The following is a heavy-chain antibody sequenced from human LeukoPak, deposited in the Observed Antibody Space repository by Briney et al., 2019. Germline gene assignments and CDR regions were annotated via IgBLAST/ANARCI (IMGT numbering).Heavy chain of an antibody. Sequence: ASVKVSCKASGYSFTSYYMHWVRQASGQGLEWMGFINPSGSSAAYAQKFQGRLTMTRDMFTSTDYMGLTSLTSDDTAVYYCARDNSVGETAWWFDPWGQGTLVTVSS. CDR1: GYSFTSYY. CDR3: ARDNSVGETAWWFDP. CDR2: INPSGSSA. V-gene: IGHV1-46*01. J-gene: IGHJ5*02. D-gene: IGHD1-26*01.